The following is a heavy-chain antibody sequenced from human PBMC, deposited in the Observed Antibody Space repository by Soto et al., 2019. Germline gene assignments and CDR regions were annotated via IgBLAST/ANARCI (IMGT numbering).Heavy chain of an antibody. CDR1: VFTFSSYW. CDR3: AREGNDYYDSSGYLEY. J-gene: IGHJ4*02. Sequence: VGSLRLSCASSVFTFSSYWMHCVRQSPGKWLVWVSRINSDGSSTSYADSVKGRFTISRDNAKNTLYLQMNSLRAEDTAVYYCAREGNDYYDSSGYLEYWGQGTLVIVSS. D-gene: IGHD3-22*01. CDR2: INSDGSST. V-gene: IGHV3-74*01.